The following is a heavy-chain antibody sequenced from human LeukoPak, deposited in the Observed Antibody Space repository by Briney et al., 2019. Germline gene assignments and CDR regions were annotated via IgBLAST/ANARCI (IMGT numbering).Heavy chain of an antibody. CDR2: IIPIFGTA. J-gene: IGHJ4*02. CDR3: ARDIGRGSYSPFDY. CDR1: GGTFSSYA. D-gene: IGHD1-26*01. Sequence: ASVKVSCKASGGTFSSYAISWVRQAPGQGLEWMGGIIPIFGTANYAQKFQGRVTITADESTSTAYMELSRLRSDDTAVYYCARDIGRGSYSPFDYWGQGTLVTVSS. V-gene: IGHV1-69*13.